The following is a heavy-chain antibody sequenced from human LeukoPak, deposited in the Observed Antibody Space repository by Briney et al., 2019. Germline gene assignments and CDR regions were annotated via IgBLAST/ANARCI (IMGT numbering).Heavy chain of an antibody. Sequence: SETLSLTCTVSGGSIGTYYWNWIRQPPGEGLEWIGYVYTSWNTDYNPSLKSPVTISVDTSKNQYSLKLSSVTAADTAIYYCARAPPPMSSRSAPFDYWGQGTLVTVSS. D-gene: IGHD2-2*01. CDR3: ARAPPPMSSRSAPFDY. V-gene: IGHV4-4*09. CDR1: GGSIGTYY. CDR2: VYTSWNT. J-gene: IGHJ4*02.